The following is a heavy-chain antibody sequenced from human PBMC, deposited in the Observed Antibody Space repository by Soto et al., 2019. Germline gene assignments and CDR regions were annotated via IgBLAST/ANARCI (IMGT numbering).Heavy chain of an antibody. Sequence: GASVKVSCKASGYTFTHYGIHWVRQAPGQRLEWMGWINAGNGNTKYSQNFQGRVTITRDTSASTAYMELSSLRSEDTAVFYCARVPYNNGWSAYYGMDVWGQGTTVTVSS. CDR3: ARVPYNNGWSAYYGMDV. CDR1: GYTFTHYG. CDR2: INAGNGNT. V-gene: IGHV1-3*01. J-gene: IGHJ6*02. D-gene: IGHD6-19*01.